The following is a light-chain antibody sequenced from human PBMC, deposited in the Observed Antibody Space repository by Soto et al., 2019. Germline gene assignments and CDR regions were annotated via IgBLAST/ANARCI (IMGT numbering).Light chain of an antibody. CDR2: AAS. CDR3: LQHDTSPWT. V-gene: IGKV1-17*01. CDR1: QSIGNN. J-gene: IGKJ2*02. Sequence: DIQMTQSPSSLSASVGDRVTITCRASQSIGNNLGWFQQKVGRAPKRLIYAASSWAGGVPLRFSGSRSGTEFTLTISGLQPEDFAAYYCLQHDTSPWTFGQGTKLEIK.